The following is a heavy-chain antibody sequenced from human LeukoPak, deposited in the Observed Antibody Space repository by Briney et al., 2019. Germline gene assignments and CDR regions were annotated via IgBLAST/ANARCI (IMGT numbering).Heavy chain of an antibody. CDR2: IYTSGST. J-gene: IGHJ6*03. Sequence: KTSETLSLTCTVSGCSISSYYWSWIRQPAGKGLEWIGRIYTSGSTNYNPSLKSRVTMSVDTSKNQFSLKLSSVTAADTAVYYCARDHLNIVVVPAASYYYYYYMDVWGKGTTVTISS. CDR3: ARDHLNIVVVPAASYYYYYYMDV. V-gene: IGHV4-4*07. CDR1: GCSISSYY. D-gene: IGHD2-2*01.